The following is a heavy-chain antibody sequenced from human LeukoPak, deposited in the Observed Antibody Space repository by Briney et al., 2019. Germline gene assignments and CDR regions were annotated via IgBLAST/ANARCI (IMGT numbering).Heavy chain of an antibody. CDR1: GYTLTELS. CDR3: ARASTRDFWSGSSYYYYGMDV. Sequence: GASVKVSCKVSGYTLTELSMHWVRQAPGKGLEWMGGFDPEDGETIYAQKFQGRVTMTEDTSTDTAYMELSSLRSEDTAVYYCARASTRDFWSGSSYYYYGMDVWGQGTTVTVSS. V-gene: IGHV1-24*01. D-gene: IGHD3-3*01. CDR2: FDPEDGET. J-gene: IGHJ6*02.